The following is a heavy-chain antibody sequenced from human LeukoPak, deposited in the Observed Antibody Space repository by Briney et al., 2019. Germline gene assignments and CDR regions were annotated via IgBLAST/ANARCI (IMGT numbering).Heavy chain of an antibody. V-gene: IGHV4-59*01. D-gene: IGHD6-13*01. CDR3: ARGVAAAGT. J-gene: IGHJ5*02. CDR1: GFTFTSYA. CDR2: IYYSGST. Sequence: PGGSLRLSCSASGFTFTSYAMHWVRHAPGKGLEWIGYIYYSGSTNYNPSLKSRVTISVDTSKNQFSLKLSSVTAADTAVYYCARGVAAAGTWGQGTLVTVSS.